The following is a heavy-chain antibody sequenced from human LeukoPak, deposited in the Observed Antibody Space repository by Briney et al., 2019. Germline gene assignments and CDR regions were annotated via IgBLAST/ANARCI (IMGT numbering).Heavy chain of an antibody. Sequence: PGGSLRLSCAASGFTSRNYWMHWVRQAPGKGLVWVSTINSDGSSRTYADSGKGRFTISRDKAKNTLYLQMNSLRVEDTAVYYCARDPPEWELPFDYWGQGTLVTVSS. CDR3: ARDPPEWELPFDY. V-gene: IGHV3-74*01. D-gene: IGHD1-26*01. J-gene: IGHJ4*02. CDR1: GFTSRNYW. CDR2: INSDGSSR.